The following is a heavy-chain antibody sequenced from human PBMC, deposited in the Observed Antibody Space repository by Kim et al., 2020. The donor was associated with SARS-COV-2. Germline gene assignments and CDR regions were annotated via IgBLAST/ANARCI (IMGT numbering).Heavy chain of an antibody. J-gene: IGHJ6*02. D-gene: IGHD2-15*01. Sequence: GGSLRLSCAASGFTFDDYAMHWVRQAPGKGLEWVSGISWNSGSIGYADSVKGRFTISRDNAKNSLYLQMNSLRAEDTALYYCAKVKAVDYYYYGMDVWG. CDR3: AKVKAVDYYYYGMDV. CDR2: ISWNSGSI. V-gene: IGHV3-9*01. CDR1: GFTFDDYA.